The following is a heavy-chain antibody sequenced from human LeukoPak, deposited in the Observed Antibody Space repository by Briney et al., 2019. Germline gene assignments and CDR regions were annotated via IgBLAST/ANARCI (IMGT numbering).Heavy chain of an antibody. D-gene: IGHD3-22*01. J-gene: IGHJ4*02. CDR2: INHSGST. CDR1: GGSFSGYY. CDR3: ARGIITMRGSYFDY. Sequence: SETLSLTCAVYGGSFSGYYWSWIRQPPGKGLEWIGEINHSGSTNYNPSLKSRVTISVDTSKNQFSLKLSSVTAADTAVYYCARGIITMRGSYFDYWGQGTLVTVSS. V-gene: IGHV4-34*01.